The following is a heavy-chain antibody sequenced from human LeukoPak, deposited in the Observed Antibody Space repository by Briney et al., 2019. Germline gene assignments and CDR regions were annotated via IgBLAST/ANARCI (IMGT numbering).Heavy chain of an antibody. V-gene: IGHV4-30-4*08. J-gene: IGHJ4*02. CDR3: ARGALRGYSGDDPPSN. CDR1: GGSISSGDYY. D-gene: IGHD5-12*01. CDR2: IYYSGST. Sequence: TLSLTCTVSGGSISSGDYYWSWIRQPPGKGLEWIGYIYYSGSTYYNPSLKSPVTISVATSKNQFSLKLSSVTATDTAVYYCARGALRGYSGDDPPSNGGQGTLVTVSS.